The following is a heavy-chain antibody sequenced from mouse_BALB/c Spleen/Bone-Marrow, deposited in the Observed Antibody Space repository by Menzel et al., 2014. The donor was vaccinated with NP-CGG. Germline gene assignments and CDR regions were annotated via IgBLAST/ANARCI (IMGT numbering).Heavy chain of an antibody. CDR3: ARYYYGYYFDY. J-gene: IGHJ2*01. V-gene: IGHV14-3*02. Sequence: VQLQQSGAELVKPGASVKLSCTASGFNIKDTYMHWVKQRPEQGLEWIGRIDPANGNTKYDPKFQGKATIAADTSSNTAYLQLSSLTSEDTAVYYCARYYYGYYFDYWGQGTTLTVSS. CDR1: GFNIKDTY. D-gene: IGHD1-1*01. CDR2: IDPANGNT.